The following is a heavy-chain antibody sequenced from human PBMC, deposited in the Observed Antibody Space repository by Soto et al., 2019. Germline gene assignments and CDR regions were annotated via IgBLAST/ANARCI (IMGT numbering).Heavy chain of an antibody. Sequence: QVQLVESGGGVVQPGGSLRLSCPASGFTFSSYAMHWVRQAPGKGLEWVAVISYDGSNKYYADSVKGRFTISRDNSKNTLYLQMNSLRAEDTAVYYCARQNDYGDYGSFDYWGQGTLVTVSS. V-gene: IGHV3-30-3*01. D-gene: IGHD4-17*01. CDR3: ARQNDYGDYGSFDY. CDR2: ISYDGSNK. CDR1: GFTFSSYA. J-gene: IGHJ4*02.